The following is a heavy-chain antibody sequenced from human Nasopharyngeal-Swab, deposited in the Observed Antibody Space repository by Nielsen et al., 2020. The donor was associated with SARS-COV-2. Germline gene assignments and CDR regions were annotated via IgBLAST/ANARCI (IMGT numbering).Heavy chain of an antibody. Sequence: SETLSLTCTVSGGSISSYYWSWIRQPAGKGLEWIGRIYTSGSTNYNPSLKSRVTISVDTSKNQFSLKLSSVTAADTAVYYCARDGYYYDSSGYHLDYWGQGTLVTVSS. V-gene: IGHV4-4*07. J-gene: IGHJ4*02. CDR2: IYTSGST. CDR1: GGSISSYY. CDR3: ARDGYYYDSSGYHLDY. D-gene: IGHD3-22*01.